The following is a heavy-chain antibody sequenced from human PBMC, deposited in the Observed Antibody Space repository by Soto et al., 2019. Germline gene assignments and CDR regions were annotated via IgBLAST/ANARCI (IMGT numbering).Heavy chain of an antibody. CDR3: AKDRGGYYDSSGYYLYYYYGMDV. CDR2: ISGSGGST. V-gene: IGHV3-23*01. D-gene: IGHD3-22*01. Sequence: GGPLRLSCAASGSTFISYGMSWVRQAPEKGLEWVSAISGSGGSTYYADSVKGRFTISRDNSKNTLYLQMNSLRAEDTAVYYCAKDRGGYYDSSGYYLYYYYGMDVLGQGTTVTVSS. J-gene: IGHJ6*02. CDR1: GSTFISYG.